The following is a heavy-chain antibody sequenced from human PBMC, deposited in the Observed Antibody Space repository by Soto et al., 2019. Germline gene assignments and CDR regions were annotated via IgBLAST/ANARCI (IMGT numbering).Heavy chain of an antibody. Sequence: VQLLESGGGLVQPGGSLRLSCAASGFTFNTYAMTWVRQAPGKGLEWVSSISASGGSTNYAGSVKGRFTISRDNYKNMGYLQMNSLKPEDTAVDYCATPIGKEHCRGGSCYAGGDYWGQGTLVTVSS. D-gene: IGHD2-15*01. V-gene: IGHV3-23*01. CDR2: ISASGGST. J-gene: IGHJ4*02. CDR3: ATPIGKEHCRGGSCYAGGDY. CDR1: GFTFNTYA.